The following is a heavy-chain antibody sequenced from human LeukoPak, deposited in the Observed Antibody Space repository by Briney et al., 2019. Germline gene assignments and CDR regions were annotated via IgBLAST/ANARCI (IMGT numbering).Heavy chain of an antibody. Sequence: QPGGSLRLSCAASGFTFSSNGMHWVRQAPGKGLEWVAVISYDGSNKYYADSVKGRFTISRDNSKNTVYLQMNSLRAEDTAVYYCARHGSITMVRGRLRYFYMDVWGKGTTVTISS. D-gene: IGHD3-10*01. J-gene: IGHJ6*03. V-gene: IGHV3-30*03. CDR1: GFTFSSNG. CDR3: ARHGSITMVRGRLRYFYMDV. CDR2: ISYDGSNK.